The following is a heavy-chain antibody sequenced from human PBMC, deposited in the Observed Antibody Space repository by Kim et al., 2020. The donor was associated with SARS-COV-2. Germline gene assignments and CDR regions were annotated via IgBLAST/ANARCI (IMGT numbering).Heavy chain of an antibody. D-gene: IGHD6-6*01. J-gene: IGHJ2*01. CDR1: GGSISSYY. CDR2: IYYSGST. V-gene: IGHV4-59*01. CDR3: ARDRMVLRYSSSPGPGWYFDL. Sequence: SETLSLTCTVSGGSISSYYWSWIRQPPGKGLEWIGYIYYSGSTNYNPSLKSRVTISVDTSKNQFSLKLSSVTAADTAVYYCARDRMVLRYSSSPGPGWYFDLWGRGTLVTVSS.